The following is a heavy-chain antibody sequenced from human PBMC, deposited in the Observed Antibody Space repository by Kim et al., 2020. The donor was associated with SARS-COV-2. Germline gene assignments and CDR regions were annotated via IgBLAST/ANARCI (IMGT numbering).Heavy chain of an antibody. CDR3: ARSVVGYCTGGACSLGY. D-gene: IGHD2-8*02. Sequence: VKGRCTISRDNAKNSLYLQMNSRRAEDTAVYYCARSVVGYCTGGACSLGYWGQGTLVTVSS. V-gene: IGHV3-11*03. J-gene: IGHJ4*02.